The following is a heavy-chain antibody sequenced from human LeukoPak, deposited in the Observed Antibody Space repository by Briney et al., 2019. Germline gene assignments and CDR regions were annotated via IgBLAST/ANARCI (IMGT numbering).Heavy chain of an antibody. V-gene: IGHV4-59*01. Sequence: SSETLSLTCTVSGAAISTFFWSWIRQSPGKGLEWIGYIYSSGSTKYNPSLKSRVTISVDASKNQFALTLRSLTAADTAVYYCVRDFWRGSVGFDPWGQGTLVTVSS. CDR3: VRDFWRGSVGFDP. D-gene: IGHD3-3*01. CDR1: GAAISTFF. J-gene: IGHJ5*02. CDR2: IYSSGST.